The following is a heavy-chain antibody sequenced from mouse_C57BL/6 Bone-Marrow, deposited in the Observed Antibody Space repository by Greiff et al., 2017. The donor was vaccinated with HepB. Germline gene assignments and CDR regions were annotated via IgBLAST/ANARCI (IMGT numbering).Heavy chain of an antibody. CDR2: IYPGDGDT. J-gene: IGHJ1*03. V-gene: IGHV1-80*01. CDR3: ARTITTVVARYFDV. D-gene: IGHD1-1*01. Sequence: VKLQESGAELVKPGASVKISCKASGYAFSSYWMNWVKQRPGKGLEWIGQIYPGDGDTNYNGKFKGKATLTADKSSSTAYMQLSSLTSEDSAVYFCARTITTVVARYFDVWGTGTTVTVSS. CDR1: GYAFSSYW.